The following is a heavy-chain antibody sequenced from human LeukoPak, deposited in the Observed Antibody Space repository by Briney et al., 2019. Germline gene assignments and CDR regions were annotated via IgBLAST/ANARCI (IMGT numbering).Heavy chain of an antibody. CDR1: GFSLSTPSVG. J-gene: IGHJ4*02. CDR3: AHSSTVAGPFDY. CDR2: IYWNDDK. D-gene: IGHD6-19*01. Sequence: SGPTLVNPTQTLTLTCTFSGFSLSTPSVGVGWIRQPPGKALEWLAIIYWNDDKRYSPSLKTRVTTTKDTSKNQVVLTMTNMGPVDTATYYCAHSSTVAGPFDYWGQGNLVTVSS. V-gene: IGHV2-5*01.